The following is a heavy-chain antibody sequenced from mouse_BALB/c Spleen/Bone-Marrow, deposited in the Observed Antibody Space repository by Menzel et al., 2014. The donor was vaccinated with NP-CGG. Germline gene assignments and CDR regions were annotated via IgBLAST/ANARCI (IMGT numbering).Heavy chain of an antibody. CDR3: ARGGASGLYYYAMDY. D-gene: IGHD3-1*01. V-gene: IGHV1S137*01. J-gene: IGHJ4*01. CDR2: ISPYYVAG. CDR1: GYTFTDFA. Sequence: QVQLQQSGAELVRPGVSVKISRKGSGYTFTDFAIHWVKQSHTKSLEWIGVISPYYVAGGYNQKFKGKATMTIDRSSSTAYIELDRATSEDSAIYYCARGGASGLYYYAMDYCGQGTSDSVSS.